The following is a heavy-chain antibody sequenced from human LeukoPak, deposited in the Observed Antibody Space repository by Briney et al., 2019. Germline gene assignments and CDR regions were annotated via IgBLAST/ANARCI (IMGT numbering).Heavy chain of an antibody. J-gene: IGHJ6*02. V-gene: IGHV1-69*13. Sequence: SVKVSCKTSGGTFTNYAISWVRQAPGQGLEWMGGIIPISGTAKYAQKIQGRVTITADESTSTAYMGLSSLRSEDTAVYYCARALYSSSPTPDHYYYYGMDVWGQGTTVTVSS. D-gene: IGHD6-13*01. CDR1: GGTFTNYA. CDR3: ARALYSSSPTPDHYYYYGMDV. CDR2: IIPISGTA.